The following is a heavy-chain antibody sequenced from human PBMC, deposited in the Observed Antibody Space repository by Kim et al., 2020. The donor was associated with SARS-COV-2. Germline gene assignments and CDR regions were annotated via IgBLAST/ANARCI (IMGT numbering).Heavy chain of an antibody. J-gene: IGHJ4*02. CDR3: AKALNYYGWGTPLDY. D-gene: IGHD3-10*01. CDR1: GFTFSSYA. CDR2: ISGSGGST. V-gene: IGHV3-23*01. Sequence: GGSLRLSCAASGFTFSSYAMSWVRQAPGKGLEWVSAISGSGGSTYYADSVKGRFTISRDNSKNTLYLQMNSLRAEDTAVYYCAKALNYYGWGTPLDYWGQGTLVTVSS.